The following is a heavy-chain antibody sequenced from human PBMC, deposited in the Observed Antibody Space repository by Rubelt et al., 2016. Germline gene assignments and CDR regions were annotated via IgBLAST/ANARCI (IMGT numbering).Heavy chain of an antibody. Sequence: GFTFSSCHMHWVRQAPGKGLEWVALISYDGRNKHYADSVKGRFTISRDNSENTLDLQMNSLTSEDTAVYYCAREAAGQDFDYWGQGTLVTVSS. J-gene: IGHJ4*02. CDR1: GFTFSSCH. CDR3: AREAAGQDFDY. V-gene: IGHV3-30*03. CDR2: ISYDGRNK. D-gene: IGHD6-13*01.